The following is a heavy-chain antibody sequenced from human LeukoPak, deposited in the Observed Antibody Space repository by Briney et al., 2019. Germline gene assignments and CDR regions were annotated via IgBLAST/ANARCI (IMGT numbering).Heavy chain of an antibody. D-gene: IGHD6-13*01. V-gene: IGHV3-21*01. CDR3: ARGMKQQLFYYYYGMDV. Sequence: KSGGSLRLSCAASGFTFSSYSMNWVRQAPGKGLEWVSSISSSSSYIYYADSVKGRFTISRDNAKNSLYLQMNNLRAEDTAVYYCARGMKQQLFYYYYGMDVWGQGTTVTVSS. J-gene: IGHJ6*02. CDR2: ISSSSSYI. CDR1: GFTFSSYS.